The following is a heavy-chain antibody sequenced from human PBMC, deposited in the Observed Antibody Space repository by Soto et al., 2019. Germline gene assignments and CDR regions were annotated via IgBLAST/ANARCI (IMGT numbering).Heavy chain of an antibody. Sequence: GGSLRLSCAASGFTFSSYAMSWVRQAPGKGLEWVSAISGSGGSTYYADSVKGRFTISRDNSKNTLYLQMNSLRAEDTAVYYCANFEYSSSDYYYYYMDVWGKGTTVTVSS. D-gene: IGHD6-6*01. V-gene: IGHV3-23*01. CDR1: GFTFSSYA. CDR2: ISGSGGST. J-gene: IGHJ6*03. CDR3: ANFEYSSSDYYYYYMDV.